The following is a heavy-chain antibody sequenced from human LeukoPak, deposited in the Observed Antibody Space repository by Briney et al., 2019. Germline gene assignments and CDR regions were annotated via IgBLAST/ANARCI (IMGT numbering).Heavy chain of an antibody. V-gene: IGHV3-23*01. CDR1: GFTFSSYG. D-gene: IGHD3-10*01. CDR3: AKDLRPNYYGSGTPWFDY. Sequence: PGGSLRLSCAASGFTFSSYGMSWLRQAPGRGLEWVSAISGSGGSTYYADSVKGRFTISRDNSKNTLYLQMNSLRAEDTAVYYCAKDLRPNYYGSGTPWFDYWGQGTLVTVSS. CDR2: ISGSGGST. J-gene: IGHJ4*02.